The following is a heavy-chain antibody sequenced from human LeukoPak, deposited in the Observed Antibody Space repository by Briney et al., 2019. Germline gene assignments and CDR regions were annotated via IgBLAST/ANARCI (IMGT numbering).Heavy chain of an antibody. CDR2: INPNSGST. D-gene: IGHD3-22*01. CDR3: ARDTAPYYLDGSGYYLDC. Sequence: ASVKVSFKASGYTFIYYYIHWVRQAPGQGLEWMGWINPNSGSTNYAQKFQGRVTLTRDTSISTVYMELSTMRSDDTAVYYCARDTAPYYLDGSGYYLDCWGQGTLVTVSS. CDR1: GYTFIYYY. J-gene: IGHJ4*02. V-gene: IGHV1-2*02.